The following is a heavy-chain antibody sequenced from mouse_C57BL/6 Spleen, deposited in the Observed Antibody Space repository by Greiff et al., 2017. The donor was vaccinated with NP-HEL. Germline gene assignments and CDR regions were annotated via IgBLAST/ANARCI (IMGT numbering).Heavy chain of an antibody. D-gene: IGHD2-1*01. CDR3: AREGYGNYFDY. V-gene: IGHV1-72*01. Sequence: QVHVKQPGAELVKPGASVKLSCKASGYTFTSYWMHRVKQRPGRGPEWVGRICPNSGGTKYNEKFKSKATLTVDKPSSTAYMQLSSLTSEDSAVYYCAREGYGNYFDYWGQGTTLTVSS. CDR2: ICPNSGGT. J-gene: IGHJ2*01. CDR1: GYTFTSYW.